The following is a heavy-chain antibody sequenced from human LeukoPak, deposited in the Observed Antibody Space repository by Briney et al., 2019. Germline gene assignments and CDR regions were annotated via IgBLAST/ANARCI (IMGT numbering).Heavy chain of an antibody. D-gene: IGHD6-19*01. J-gene: IGHJ4*02. CDR3: AKDPYSSPYYGPGY. CDR1: GFTFSSYS. Sequence: GGSLRLSCAASGFTFSSYSMNWVRQAPGKGLEWVSSISSSSSYIYYADSVKGRFTISRDNAKNSLYLQMNSLRADDTAVYYCAKDPYSSPYYGPGYLGQGTLVTVSS. CDR2: ISSSSSYI. V-gene: IGHV3-21*04.